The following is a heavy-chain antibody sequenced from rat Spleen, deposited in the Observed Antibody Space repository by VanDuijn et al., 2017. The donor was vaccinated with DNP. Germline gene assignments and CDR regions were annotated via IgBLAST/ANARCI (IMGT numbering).Heavy chain of an antibody. CDR3: ARSGYNTDYYHLGAY. D-gene: IGHD1-6*01. CDR2: ISYSDST. J-gene: IGHJ3*01. V-gene: IGHV3-1*01. Sequence: EVQLQESGPGLVKPSQSLSLTCSVTDYSITNNYWGWIRKFPGNKMEWIGHISYSDSTRYNPSLKSRISITRDTSKNQFFLQLNSVTTEDTATYYCARSGYNTDYYHLGAYWGQGTLVTVSS. CDR1: DYSITNNY.